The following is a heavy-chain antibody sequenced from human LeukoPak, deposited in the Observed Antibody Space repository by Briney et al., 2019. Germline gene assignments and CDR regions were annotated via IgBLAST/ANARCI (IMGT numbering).Heavy chain of an antibody. V-gene: IGHV4-59*12. D-gene: IGHD6-13*01. CDR2: IYYSGST. CDR1: GGSISSYY. CDR3: ARDSRIAAAGFSYNWFDP. J-gene: IGHJ5*02. Sequence: SETLSLTCTVSGGSISSYYWSWIRQPPGKGLEWIGSIYYSGSTYYNPSLKSRVTISVDTSKNQFSLKLSSVTAADTAVYYCARDSRIAAAGFSYNWFDPWGQGTLVTVSS.